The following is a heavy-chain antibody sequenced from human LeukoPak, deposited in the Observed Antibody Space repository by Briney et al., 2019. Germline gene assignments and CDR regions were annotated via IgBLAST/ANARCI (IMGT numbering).Heavy chain of an antibody. J-gene: IGHJ3*02. CDR2: IYPGDSDT. Sequence: PGESLKISCKGSGYSFTSYWIGWVRQMPGKGLEWMGIIYPGDSDTRYSPSFQGQVTISADKSISTAYLQWSSLKASDTAMYYCARRAPIAVAGSDAFDIWGQGTMVTVSS. D-gene: IGHD6-19*01. V-gene: IGHV5-51*01. CDR1: GYSFTSYW. CDR3: ARRAPIAVAGSDAFDI.